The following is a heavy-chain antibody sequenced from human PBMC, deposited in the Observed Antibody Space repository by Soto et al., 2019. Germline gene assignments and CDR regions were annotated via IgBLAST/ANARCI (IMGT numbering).Heavy chain of an antibody. J-gene: IGHJ4*02. CDR2: LYYSGSS. V-gene: IGHV4-39*01. CDR1: GGSISSRSYW. D-gene: IGHD4-4*01. Sequence: SETLSLTCTVSGGSISSRSYWWAWIRQPPGKGLEWIGGLYYSGSSYYNPSLKSRVAVSVDTSRNQFSLKLSSVTAADTAIYYCARHPRDDYNYGGSGIFDYWGQGTLVTVSS. CDR3: ARHPRDDYNYGGSGIFDY.